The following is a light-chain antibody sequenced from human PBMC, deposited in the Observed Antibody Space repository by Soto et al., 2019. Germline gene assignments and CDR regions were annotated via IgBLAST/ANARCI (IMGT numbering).Light chain of an antibody. CDR3: QQRSDWPLT. Sequence: EIVLTQSPATLSLSPGERATLSCRGSQNVGSDLAWYQQKSGQAPRLLIYDASNRATGIPARFSGSGSGTVFTLTISRLEPEDFAVYHCQQRSDWPLTFGGGTKVEIK. CDR1: QNVGSD. V-gene: IGKV3-11*01. J-gene: IGKJ4*01. CDR2: DAS.